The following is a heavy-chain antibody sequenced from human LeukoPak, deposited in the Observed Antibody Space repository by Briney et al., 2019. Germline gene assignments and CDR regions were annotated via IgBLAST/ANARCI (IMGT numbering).Heavy chain of an antibody. Sequence: GESLNISFKGSGYSFTSYWIGWVRQMPGKGLEWMGIIYPGDSDTRYSPSFQGQVTFSADKSISTAYLQWSSLNASDTAMYYCGRSSSGYYDYWGQGTLVTVSS. CDR1: GYSFTSYW. CDR3: GRSSSGYYDY. V-gene: IGHV5-51*01. J-gene: IGHJ4*02. CDR2: IYPGDSDT. D-gene: IGHD3-22*01.